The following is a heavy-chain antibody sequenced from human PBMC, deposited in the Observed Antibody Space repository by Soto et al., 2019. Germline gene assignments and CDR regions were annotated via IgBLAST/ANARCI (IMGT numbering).Heavy chain of an antibody. CDR3: ARAGMVVPAATANYYYGMDV. D-gene: IGHD2-2*01. V-gene: IGHV5-10-1*01. J-gene: IGHJ6*02. Sequence: PGESLKISCKGSGYSFTSYWISWVRQMPGKGLEWMGRIDPSDSYTNYSPSFQGHVTISAVKSISTAYLQWSSLKASDTAMYYCARAGMVVPAATANYYYGMDVWGQGTTVTVSS. CDR1: GYSFTSYW. CDR2: IDPSDSYT.